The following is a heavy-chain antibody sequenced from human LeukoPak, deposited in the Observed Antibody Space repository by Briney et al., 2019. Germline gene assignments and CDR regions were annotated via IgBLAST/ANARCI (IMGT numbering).Heavy chain of an antibody. Sequence: SETLSLTCTVSGGSISSYYWSWIRQPAGKGLEWIGRIYTSGSTNYNPSLKSRVTMSVDTSKNQFSLKLSSVTATDTAVYYCARLDSSNWNNYFDYWGQGTLVTVSS. CDR3: ARLDSSNWNNYFDY. V-gene: IGHV4-4*07. J-gene: IGHJ4*02. CDR1: GGSISSYY. CDR2: IYTSGST. D-gene: IGHD1-1*01.